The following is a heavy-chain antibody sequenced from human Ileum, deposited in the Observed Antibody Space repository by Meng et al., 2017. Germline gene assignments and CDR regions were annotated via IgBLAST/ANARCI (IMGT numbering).Heavy chain of an antibody. CDR3: AAQHTSSGGGYGWFDP. J-gene: IGHJ5*02. Sequence: QLQLQGSGPGLVKPSETLSLTCIVSGDSVSSSSYFWVWMRQPPGKGLEYIGGITYTGNSFFNPSPNPSLKTRLSTSFDTSKNQFSLKVNAVIAADTAVYYCAAQHTSSGGGYGWFDPWGQGILVTVSS. D-gene: IGHD6-13*01. CDR1: GDSVSSSSYF. V-gene: IGHV4-39*01. CDR2: ITYTGNS.